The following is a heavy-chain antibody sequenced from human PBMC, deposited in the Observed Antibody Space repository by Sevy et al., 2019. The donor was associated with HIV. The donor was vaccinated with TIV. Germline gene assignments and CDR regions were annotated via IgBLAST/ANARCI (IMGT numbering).Heavy chain of an antibody. Sequence: GGSLRLSCAASGFTFSSYGMHWVRQAPGKGLEWVAFIRYDGSNKYYADSVKGRFTISRDNSKNTLYLQMNSLRVEDTAVYYCAKEKEGSYCGGDCYKAFDIWGQGTMVTVSS. D-gene: IGHD2-21*01. CDR2: IRYDGSNK. CDR1: GFTFSSYG. J-gene: IGHJ3*02. CDR3: AKEKEGSYCGGDCYKAFDI. V-gene: IGHV3-30*02.